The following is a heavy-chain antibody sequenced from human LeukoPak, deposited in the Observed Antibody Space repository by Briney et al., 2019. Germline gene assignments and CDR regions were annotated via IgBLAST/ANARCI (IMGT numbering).Heavy chain of an antibody. CDR3: ARGDFCSKSNCYLRPMDV. Sequence: SETLSLTCTVSGGSISDYYWNWIRQPPGKGLEWIGYIYYSGGTTYNPSLKSRVTMSVDTAKNQFSLRVRSVAAADTAVYYCARGDFCSKSNCYLRPMDVWGKGTTVTVSS. CDR2: IYYSGGT. CDR1: GGSISDYY. V-gene: IGHV4-59*01. J-gene: IGHJ6*03. D-gene: IGHD3-3*01.